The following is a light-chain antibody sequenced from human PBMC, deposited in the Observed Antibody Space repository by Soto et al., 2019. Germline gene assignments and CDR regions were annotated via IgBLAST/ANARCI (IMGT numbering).Light chain of an antibody. CDR3: QQSYSTPPVT. V-gene: IGKV1-39*01. CDR2: AAS. Sequence: DIQMTQSPSSLSASVGDRVTITCRASQSISSYLNWYQQKPGKPPKLLIYAASSLQSGVPSRFSGSGSGTDFTLTISSLQPEDFATYYCQQSYSTPPVTFGQGTKVEIK. J-gene: IGKJ1*01. CDR1: QSISSY.